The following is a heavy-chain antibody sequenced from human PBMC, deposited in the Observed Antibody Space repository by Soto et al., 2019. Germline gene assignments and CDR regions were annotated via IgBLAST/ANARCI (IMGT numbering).Heavy chain of an antibody. CDR3: ARDHCYGSGPGRVWFDP. CDR2: IIPIFGTA. Sequence: QVQLVQSGAEVKKPGSSVKVSCKASGGTFSSYAISWVRQAPGQGLEWMGGIIPIFGTANYAQKFQGRVTITADESTSTAYMELSSLRSEDTAVYYCARDHCYGSGPGRVWFDPWGQGTLVTVSS. CDR1: GGTFSSYA. V-gene: IGHV1-69*01. J-gene: IGHJ5*02. D-gene: IGHD3-10*01.